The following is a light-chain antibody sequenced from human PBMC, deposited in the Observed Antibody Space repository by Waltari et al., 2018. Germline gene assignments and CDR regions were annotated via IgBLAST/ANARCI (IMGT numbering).Light chain of an antibody. CDR1: QSFSSSY. CDR3: QQYDRSPLT. J-gene: IGKJ4*01. V-gene: IGKV3-20*01. CDR2: GVS. Sequence: EIVFTQSPGTLSLSPGESATLSCRASQSFSSSYFAWYQQKPGQAPRLLIYGVSTRATGIPDRFSGSRSGTDFTLTISRLEPEDFAVYFCQQYDRSPLTFGGGTKVEIK.